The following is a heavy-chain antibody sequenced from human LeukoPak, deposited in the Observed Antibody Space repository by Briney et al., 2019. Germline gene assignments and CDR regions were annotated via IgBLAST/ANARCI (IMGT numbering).Heavy chain of an antibody. V-gene: IGHV4-61*01. Sequence: SETLSLTCTVSGGSIRSTTHYWSWIRQPPGKGLEWMGYIYHSGTTNYNPSLRSRVTISVDTSKNQFSLKLSSVTAADTAVYYCARVSYCSSTSCPHYFDYWGQGTLVTVSS. CDR2: IYHSGTT. D-gene: IGHD2-2*01. CDR1: GGSIRSTTHY. J-gene: IGHJ4*02. CDR3: ARVSYCSSTSCPHYFDY.